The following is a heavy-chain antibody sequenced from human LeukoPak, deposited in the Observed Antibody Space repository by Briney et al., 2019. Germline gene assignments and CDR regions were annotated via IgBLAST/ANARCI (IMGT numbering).Heavy chain of an antibody. CDR1: GFTFSDYY. V-gene: IGHV3-11*01. CDR2: ISSSGSTI. CDR3: ARVRFWSGYYSMVPLGMDV. Sequence: SGGSLRLSCAASGFTFSDYYMSWIRQAPGKGLEWVSYISSSGSTIYYADSVKGRFTISRDNAKNSLYLQMNSLRAEDTAVYYCARVRFWSGYYSMVPLGMDVWGQGTTVTVSS. D-gene: IGHD3-3*01. J-gene: IGHJ6*02.